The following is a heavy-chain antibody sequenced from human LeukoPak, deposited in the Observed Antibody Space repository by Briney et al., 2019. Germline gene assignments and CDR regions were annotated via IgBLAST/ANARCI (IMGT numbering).Heavy chain of an antibody. D-gene: IGHD6-13*01. CDR3: ARGYSSSWYFNWFDP. J-gene: IGHJ5*02. CDR1: GGSFSGYY. V-gene: IGHV4-34*01. CDR2: INHSGST. Sequence: SETLSLTCAVYGGSFSGYYWSWIRQPPGKGLEWIGEINHSGSTNYNPSLKSRVTISVDTSKNQFSLKLSSVTAADTAVYYCARGYSSSWYFNWFDPWGQGTLVTVSS.